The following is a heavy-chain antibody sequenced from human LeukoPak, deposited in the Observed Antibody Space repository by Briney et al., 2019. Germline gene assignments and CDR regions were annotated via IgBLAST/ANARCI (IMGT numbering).Heavy chain of an antibody. CDR1: GGSLSGYY. J-gene: IGHJ4*02. Sequence: SETLSLTCAVYGGSLSGYYWSWIRQPPGKGLEWIGEINHSGSTNYNPSLKSRVTISVDTSKNQFSLKLSSVTAADTAVYYCANSQSRYSNDYWGQGTLVTVSS. D-gene: IGHD6-13*01. CDR3: ANSQSRYSNDY. CDR2: INHSGST. V-gene: IGHV4-34*01.